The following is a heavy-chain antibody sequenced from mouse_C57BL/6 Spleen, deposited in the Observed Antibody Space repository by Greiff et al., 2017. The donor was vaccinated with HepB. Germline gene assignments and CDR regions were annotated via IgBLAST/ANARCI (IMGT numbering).Heavy chain of an antibody. CDR2: IDPETGGT. D-gene: IGHD2-10*02. V-gene: IGHV1-15*01. J-gene: IGHJ2*01. CDR1: GYTFTDYE. CDR3: TRKGPYGNYVDFDY. Sequence: VQLVESGAELVRPGASVTLSCKASGYTFTDYEMHWVKQTPVHGLEWIGAIDPETGGTAYNQKFTGKAILTADKSASTAYMELRSLTSEDSAVYYCTRKGPYGNYVDFDYWGQGTTLTVSS.